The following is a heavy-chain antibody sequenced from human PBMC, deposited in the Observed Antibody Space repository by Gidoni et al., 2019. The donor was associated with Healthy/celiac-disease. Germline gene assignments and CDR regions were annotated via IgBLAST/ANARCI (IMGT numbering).Heavy chain of an antibody. CDR2: ISYDGSNK. CDR1: GCTFSSYT. D-gene: IGHD3-10*02. CDR3: VSVFS. V-gene: IGHV3-30*04. Sequence: QVQLVESGGGVVQPGRSLRLSCAASGCTFSSYTMHWVRQAPGKGLEWVAFISYDGSNKYYADSVKGRFTISRDNSKNTLYLQMNSLRAEDTAVYYCVSVFSWGQGTLVTVSS. J-gene: IGHJ4*02.